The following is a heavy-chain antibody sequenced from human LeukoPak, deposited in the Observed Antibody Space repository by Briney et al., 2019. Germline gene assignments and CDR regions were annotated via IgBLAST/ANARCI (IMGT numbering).Heavy chain of an antibody. CDR3: ARDRDYYGSGSYPPDY. V-gene: IGHV3-30-3*01. CDR2: ISYGATNE. J-gene: IGHJ4*02. Sequence: GGSLRLSCAASGFTFSGYAMHWVRQAPGKGLEWVAAISYGATNEYYADSVKGRFTISRDNSKNTLYLLMDSLRAEDTALYYCARDRDYYGSGSYPPDYWGQGTLVTVSS. D-gene: IGHD3-10*01. CDR1: GFTFSGYA.